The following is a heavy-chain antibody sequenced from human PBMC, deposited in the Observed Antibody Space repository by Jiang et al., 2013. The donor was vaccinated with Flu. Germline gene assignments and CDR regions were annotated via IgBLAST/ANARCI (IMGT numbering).Heavy chain of an antibody. D-gene: IGHD1-26*01. CDR2: IYYSGST. CDR1: GGSISSYY. J-gene: IGHJ4*02. V-gene: IGHV4-59*01. Sequence: GPGLVKPSETLSLTCTVSGGSISSYYWSWIRQPPGKGLEWIGYIYYSGSTNYNPSLKSRVTISVDTSKNQFSLKLSSVTAADTAVYYCASSPRYSGSYSPLFDYWGQGTLVTVSS. CDR3: ASSPRYSGSYSPLFDY.